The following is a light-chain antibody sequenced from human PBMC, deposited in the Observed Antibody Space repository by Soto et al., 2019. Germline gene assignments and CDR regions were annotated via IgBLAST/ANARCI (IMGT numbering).Light chain of an antibody. CDR1: QSISGW. V-gene: IGKV1-5*01. J-gene: IGKJ4*01. CDR2: DAS. CDR3: QQYNSVSIT. Sequence: DIPMTQSPSTLSASVGDTVTITCRASQSISGWLAWYQQKPGKAPQVLIFDASRLESGVPSRFSGSGSGTEFTLTISSLQADDLATYYCQQYNSVSITFGGGTKGEI.